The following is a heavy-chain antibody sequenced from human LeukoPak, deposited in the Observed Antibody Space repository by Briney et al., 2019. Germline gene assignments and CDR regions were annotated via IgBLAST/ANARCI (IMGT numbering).Heavy chain of an antibody. J-gene: IGHJ6*02. V-gene: IGHV1-8*01. Sequence: GASVKVSCKASGYTFTSYDINWVRQATGQGLEWMGWMNPNSGNTGYAQKFQGRVTMTRNTSISTAYMELSSLRSEDTAVYYCARTLNPTYYDFWSGYYYYYYGMDVWGQGTTVTVS. CDR1: GYTFTSYD. CDR3: ARTLNPTYYDFWSGYYYYYYGMDV. CDR2: MNPNSGNT. D-gene: IGHD3-3*01.